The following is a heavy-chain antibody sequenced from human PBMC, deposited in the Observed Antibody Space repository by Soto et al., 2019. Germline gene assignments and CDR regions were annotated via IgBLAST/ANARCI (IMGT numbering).Heavy chain of an antibody. CDR3: ARGPYVAAGGHDN. V-gene: IGHV1-18*01. D-gene: IGHD6-13*01. J-gene: IGHJ4*02. CDR1: GYTFSSYG. CDR2: ISADTGNT. Sequence: QIQLVQSGAEVKKPGASVKVSCKASGYTFSSYGITWVRQAPGQGLEWMGWISADTGNTNYAQNLQGRVTLTTDTSTNTAYMELRSLRSDDTAVYYCARGPYVAAGGHDNWGQGTLVTVSS.